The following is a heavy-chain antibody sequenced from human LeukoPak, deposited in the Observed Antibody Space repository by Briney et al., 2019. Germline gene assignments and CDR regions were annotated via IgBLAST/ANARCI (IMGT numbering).Heavy chain of an antibody. V-gene: IGHV3-23*01. Sequence: GGSLRLSCAASGFTFSSYAMSWVRQAPGKGLEWVSAISGSGGSTYYADSVKGRFTISRDNSKNTLYLQMNSLRAEDTAVYYCAKGPNYYCSGILSDYWGQGTLVTVSS. CDR2: ISGSGGST. CDR3: AKGPNYYCSGILSDY. CDR1: GFTFSSYA. J-gene: IGHJ4*02. D-gene: IGHD3-10*01.